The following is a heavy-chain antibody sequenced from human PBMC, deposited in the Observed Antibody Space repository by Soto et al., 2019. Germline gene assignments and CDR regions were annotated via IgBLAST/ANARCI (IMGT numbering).Heavy chain of an antibody. CDR2: IGVAGDT. V-gene: IGHV3-13*01. CDR1: GFTFSSYD. Sequence: VQPGGSLRLSCAASGFTFSSYDMHWVRQVAGKGLEWVSAIGVAGDTYYPDSVKGRFTISRENAKNSLYLQMNSLRAEDTAVYYCASGGWGSSWYEGGSRIDYWGQGTLVTVSS. CDR3: ASGGWGSSWYEGGSRIDY. D-gene: IGHD6-13*01. J-gene: IGHJ4*02.